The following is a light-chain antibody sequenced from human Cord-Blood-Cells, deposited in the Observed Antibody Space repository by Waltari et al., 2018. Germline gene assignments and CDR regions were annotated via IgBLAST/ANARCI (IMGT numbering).Light chain of an antibody. CDR3: QAWDSSTVV. V-gene: IGLV3-1*01. J-gene: IGLJ1*01. CDR1: KLGDKY. Sequence: SYELTQPPSVSVSPGQTASITCSGDKLGDKYACWYQQKPGHSPVLVIYQASKRPSGIPERFSGSNSGNTATLTISGTQAMDEADYYCQAWDSSTVVFGTGTKVTVL. CDR2: QAS.